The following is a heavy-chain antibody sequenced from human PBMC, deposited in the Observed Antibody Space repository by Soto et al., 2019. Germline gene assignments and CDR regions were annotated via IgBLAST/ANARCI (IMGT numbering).Heavy chain of an antibody. Sequence: PSVKVSCKVSGYTLTELSMHWVRQAPGKGLEWMGGFDPEDGETIYAQKFQGRVTMTEDTSTDTAYMELSSLRSEDTAVYYCATFFPVVPAARWFDPWGQGTLVTVS. CDR3: ATFFPVVPAARWFDP. CDR1: GYTLTELS. D-gene: IGHD2-2*01. J-gene: IGHJ5*02. V-gene: IGHV1-24*01. CDR2: FDPEDGET.